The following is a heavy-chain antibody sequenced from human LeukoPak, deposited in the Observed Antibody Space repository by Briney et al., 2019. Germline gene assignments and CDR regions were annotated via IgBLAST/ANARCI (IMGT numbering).Heavy chain of an antibody. J-gene: IGHJ4*02. CDR1: GGSISSGSYY. D-gene: IGHD3-10*01. V-gene: IGHV4-61*02. CDR2: IYTSGST. Sequence: SETLSLTCTVSGGSISSGSYYWSWIRQPAGKGLEWIGRIYTSGSTNYNPSLKSRVTISVDTSKNQFSLKLISVTAADTAVYYCAREDYYGSGSYGYWGQGTLVTVSS. CDR3: AREDYYGSGSYGY.